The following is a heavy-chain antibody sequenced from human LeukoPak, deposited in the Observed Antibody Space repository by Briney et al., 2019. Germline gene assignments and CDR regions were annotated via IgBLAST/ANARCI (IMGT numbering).Heavy chain of an antibody. CDR3: AKARTYSSSWYYFDY. CDR2: IRSKAYGGTT. Sequence: GGSLRLSCTASGFTFGDYAMSWVRQAPGKGLEWVGFIRSKAYGGTTEYAASVKGRFTISRDDSKSIAYLQMNSLKTEDTAVYYCAKARTYSSSWYYFDYWGQGTLVTVSS. J-gene: IGHJ4*02. CDR1: GFTFGDYA. D-gene: IGHD6-13*01. V-gene: IGHV3-49*04.